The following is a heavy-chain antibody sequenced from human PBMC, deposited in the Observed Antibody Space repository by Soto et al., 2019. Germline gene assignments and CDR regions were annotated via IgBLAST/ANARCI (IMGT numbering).Heavy chain of an antibody. CDR3: ARYQKGPFDY. CDR2: IYYTGST. J-gene: IGHJ4*02. Sequence: SETLSLTCTVSGGSIISGDYCFGCIRQPPGKGLEWIGYIYYTGSTYYNPSLKSRLTISVDTSKNQFSLKLTSVTAADTAVYFCARYQKGPFDYWGQGTLVTVSS. CDR1: GGSIISGDYC. V-gene: IGHV4-30-4*01. D-gene: IGHD2-2*01.